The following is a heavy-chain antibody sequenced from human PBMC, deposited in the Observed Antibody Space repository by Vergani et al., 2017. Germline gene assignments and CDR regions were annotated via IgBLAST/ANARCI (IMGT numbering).Heavy chain of an antibody. CDR1: GFTFSSYS. CDR2: ISSSSSTI. V-gene: IGHV3-48*01. J-gene: IGHJ6*02. CDR3: ARDRPYFQVAADYGHYYYGMDV. D-gene: IGHD2-15*01. Sequence: EVQLVESGGGLVQPGGSLRLSCAASGFTFSSYSMNWVRQAPGKGLEWVSYISSSSSTIYYADSVKGRFTISRDNAKNSLYLQMNSLRAEDTAVYYCARDRPYFQVAADYGHYYYGMDVWGQGTTVTVSS.